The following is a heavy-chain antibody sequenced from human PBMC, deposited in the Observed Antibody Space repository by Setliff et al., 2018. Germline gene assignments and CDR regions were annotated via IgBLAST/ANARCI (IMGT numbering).Heavy chain of an antibody. CDR3: AKNTEWLGDSYDAFDS. CDR1: GFTLSTYA. J-gene: IGHJ3*02. Sequence: LRLSCVASGFTLSTYAMSWVRQAPGKGLEWVSVISDSGGSTYYADSVKGRFTISRDNSKNTLYLQMNSLRAEDTAVYYCAKNTEWLGDSYDAFDSWGQGTMVTVSS. V-gene: IGHV3-23*01. CDR2: ISDSGGST. D-gene: IGHD6-19*01.